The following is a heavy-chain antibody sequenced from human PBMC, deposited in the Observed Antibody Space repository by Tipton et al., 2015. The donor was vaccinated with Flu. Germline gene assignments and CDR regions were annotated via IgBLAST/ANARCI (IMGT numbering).Heavy chain of an antibody. J-gene: IGHJ4*02. CDR2: INHDGTTT. CDR1: GFTFSSYW. CDR3: ASDVDSYSGSGSAADY. V-gene: IGHV3-74*01. Sequence: GSLRLSCAASGFTFSSYWMSWVRQAPGKGLVWVSRINHDGTTTAYADSVKGRFTISRDNAKNTLYLQMNSLRVEDTAMYYCASDVDSYSGSGSAADYWGQGTLVTVSS. D-gene: IGHD3-10*01.